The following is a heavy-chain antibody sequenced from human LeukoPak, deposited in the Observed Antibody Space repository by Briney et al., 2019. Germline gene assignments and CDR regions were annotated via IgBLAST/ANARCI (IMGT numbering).Heavy chain of an antibody. Sequence: SVKVSCKASGGTFSSYAISWVRQAPGQGLEWMGRIIPIFGTANYAQKFQGRVTITTDESTSTAYMELRSLRSEDTALYYCAYDFWSGYYTGYNWFDPWGQGTLVTVSS. V-gene: IGHV1-69*05. J-gene: IGHJ5*02. CDR3: AYDFWSGYYTGYNWFDP. CDR2: IIPIFGTA. CDR1: GGTFSSYA. D-gene: IGHD3-3*01.